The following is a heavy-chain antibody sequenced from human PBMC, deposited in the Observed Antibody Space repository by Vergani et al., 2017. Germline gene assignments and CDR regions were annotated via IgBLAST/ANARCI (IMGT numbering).Heavy chain of an antibody. CDR2: ISSSGSTI. D-gene: IGHD2-2*01. CDR3: ARLDDCSSTSCYVGYYYYVMDV. CDR1: GFTFSHYY. V-gene: IGHV3-11*04. J-gene: IGHJ6*02. Sequence: QVQLVESGGGLVKPGGSLRLSCAASGFTFSHYYMSWIRQAPGKGPEWVSYISSSGSTIYTTASVKGRFTISRDNAKNALYLQMNSLRAEDTVVYYCARLDDCSSTSCYVGYYYYVMDVWGQGTTVTVSS.